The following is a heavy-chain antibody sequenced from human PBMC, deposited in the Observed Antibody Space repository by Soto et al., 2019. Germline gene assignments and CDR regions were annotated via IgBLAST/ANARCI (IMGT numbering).Heavy chain of an antibody. CDR3: ARDPISARHFFDY. CDR2: IHYSGST. CDR1: GGSITSYY. D-gene: IGHD6-6*01. Sequence: SETLSLTCTVSGGSITSYYWSWIRQPPGKGLEWIGDIHYSGSTNYNPSLKSRVTISTDTSKNQFSLNLSSVTAADTAVYYCARDPISARHFFDYWGQGTRVTVAS. V-gene: IGHV4-59*01. J-gene: IGHJ4*02.